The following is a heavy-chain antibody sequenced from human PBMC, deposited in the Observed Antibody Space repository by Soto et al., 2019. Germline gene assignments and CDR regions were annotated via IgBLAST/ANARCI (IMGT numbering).Heavy chain of an antibody. CDR3: ARGSSGYNLDY. CDR2: IYYSGST. CDR1: GGSISSGGYY. D-gene: IGHD3-22*01. J-gene: IGHJ4*02. Sequence: LSLTCTVSGGSISSGGYYWSWIRQHPGKGLEWIGYIYYSGSTYYNPSLKSRVTISVDTSKNQFSLKLSSVTAADTAVYYCARGSSGYNLDYWGQGTLVTVSS. V-gene: IGHV4-31*03.